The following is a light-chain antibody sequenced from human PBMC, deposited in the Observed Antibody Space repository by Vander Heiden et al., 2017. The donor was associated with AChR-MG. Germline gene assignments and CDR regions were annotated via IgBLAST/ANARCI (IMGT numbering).Light chain of an antibody. Sequence: DIAMTQSPATLSVSPGERATLSCRASQSVSSNLAWYQQKLGQAPRLLIYGASTRATGVPARFSGSGSGTEFILTISSLQSEDFAVYYCQQDNKWPITFGQGTRLEIK. CDR1: QSVSSN. CDR2: GAS. V-gene: IGKV3-15*01. J-gene: IGKJ5*01. CDR3: QQDNKWPIT.